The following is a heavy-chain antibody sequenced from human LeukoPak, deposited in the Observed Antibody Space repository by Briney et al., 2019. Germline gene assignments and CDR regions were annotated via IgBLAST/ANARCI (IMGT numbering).Heavy chain of an antibody. CDR3: ARGLGSSTSRHTFDI. CDR1: GFTFSSYW. CDR2: INHNGNVN. Sequence: GGSLRLSCAASGFTFSSYWMSWARQAPGKGLEWVASINHNGNVNYYVDSVKGRFTISRDNAKNSLYLQMNSLSAEDTAIYYCARGLGSSTSRHTFDIWGQGTMVTVSS. J-gene: IGHJ3*02. D-gene: IGHD2-2*01. V-gene: IGHV3-7*03.